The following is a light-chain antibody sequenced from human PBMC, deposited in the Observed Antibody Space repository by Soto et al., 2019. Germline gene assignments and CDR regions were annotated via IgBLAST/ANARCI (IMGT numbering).Light chain of an antibody. V-gene: IGKV3-20*01. CDR3: HQYGTAPLT. CDR1: QSVSNNY. J-gene: IGKJ3*01. Sequence: EIVLTQSPGTLSLSPGERATLSCRASQSVSNNYLAWYQQKPGQAPRLLIYGASNRATGIPDRFSGSGSGTDFTLTISRLEPEDFAVYHCHQYGTAPLTFGPGTKVDIK. CDR2: GAS.